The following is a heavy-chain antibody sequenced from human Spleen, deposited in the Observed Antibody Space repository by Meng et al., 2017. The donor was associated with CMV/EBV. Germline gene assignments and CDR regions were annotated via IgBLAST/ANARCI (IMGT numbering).Heavy chain of an antibody. D-gene: IGHD3-10*01. Sequence: GESLKISCKGSGYSFTNYWIGWVRQMPGKGLGWMGIIYPGDSDTRYSPSFQGHVTISADKSISSAYLQWSSLKASDTAIYYCARCLYYFGSGSLGAFDIWDQGTLVTVSS. CDR2: IYPGDSDT. V-gene: IGHV5-51*01. CDR1: GYSFTNYW. J-gene: IGHJ3*02. CDR3: ARCLYYFGSGSLGAFDI.